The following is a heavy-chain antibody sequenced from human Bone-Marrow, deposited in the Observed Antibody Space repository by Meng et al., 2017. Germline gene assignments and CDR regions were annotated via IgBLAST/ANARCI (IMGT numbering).Heavy chain of an antibody. D-gene: IGHD3-16*02. CDR3: AKDRITFGGVIVYDALDI. CDR1: GFAFGDSD. V-gene: IGHV3-21*04. J-gene: IGHJ3*02. CDR2: ISSSSSSI. Sequence: GEAPKISCAASGFAFGDSDMSWVRQAPGKGLEWVSSISSSSSSIYYADSVKGRFTISRDNAKHSLYLQMNSLRAEDTALYYCAKDRITFGGVIVYDALDIWGQGTMVTVSS.